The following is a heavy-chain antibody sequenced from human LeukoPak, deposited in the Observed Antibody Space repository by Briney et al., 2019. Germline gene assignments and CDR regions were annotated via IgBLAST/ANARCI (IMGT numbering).Heavy chain of an antibody. J-gene: IGHJ5*02. CDR1: GFTFSGYN. V-gene: IGHV3-21*01. CDR3: ARGEDSALVTGGYNWFDP. D-gene: IGHD5-18*01. Sequence: PGGSLRVSCAASGFTFSGYNMNWVRQAPGKGLEWVSSISSSGSYIYYADSVEGRFTTSRDNANNSLYLQMNSLRAEDTAVYFCARGEDSALVTGGYNWFDPWGQGTLVTVSS. CDR2: ISSSGSYI.